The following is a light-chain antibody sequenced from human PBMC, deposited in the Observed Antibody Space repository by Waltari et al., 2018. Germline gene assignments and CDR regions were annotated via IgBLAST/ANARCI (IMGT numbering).Light chain of an antibody. CDR2: SAS. V-gene: IGKV1-39*01. Sequence: DIQMTQSPSSLSASVGDRVTITYRASQSITSYLNWYQQKPGKAPKPLIYSASSLHSGVPSRFSGSGSGTDFTLTISSLQPEDFATYYCQQSYSTLHTFGQGTKLEIK. CDR3: QQSYSTLHT. CDR1: QSITSY. J-gene: IGKJ2*01.